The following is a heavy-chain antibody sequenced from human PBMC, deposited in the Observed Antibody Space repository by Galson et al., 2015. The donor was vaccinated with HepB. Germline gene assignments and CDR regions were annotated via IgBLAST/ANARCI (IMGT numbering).Heavy chain of an antibody. Sequence: SLRLSCAASGFTFSSYWMSWVRQAPGKGLEWVANIKQDGSEKYYVDSVKGRFTISRDNAKNSLYLQMNSLRAEDTAVYYCARETRELGYCSGGSCYWVDRSGMDVWGQGTTVTVSS. V-gene: IGHV3-7*03. CDR3: ARETRELGYCSGGSCYWVDRSGMDV. J-gene: IGHJ6*02. CDR2: IKQDGSEK. D-gene: IGHD2-15*01. CDR1: GFTFSSYW.